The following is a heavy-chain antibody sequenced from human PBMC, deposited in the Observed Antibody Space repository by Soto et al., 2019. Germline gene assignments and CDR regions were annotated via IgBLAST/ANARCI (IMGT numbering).Heavy chain of an antibody. CDR3: TTDLGYCSGGSCYGY. V-gene: IGHV3-15*07. CDR1: GFTFSNAW. D-gene: IGHD2-15*01. Sequence: EVQLVESGGGLVKPGGSLRLSCAASGFTFSNAWMNWVRQAPGKGLEWVGRIKSKTDGGTTDYAAPVKGRFTISRDDSKNTLYLQMNRLKTEDTAVYYCTTDLGYCSGGSCYGYWGQGTLVTVSS. CDR2: IKSKTDGGTT. J-gene: IGHJ4*02.